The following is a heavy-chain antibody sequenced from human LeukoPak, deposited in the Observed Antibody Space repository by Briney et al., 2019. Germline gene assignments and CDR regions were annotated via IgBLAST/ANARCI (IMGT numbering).Heavy chain of an antibody. Sequence: PSETLSLTCAVYGGSFSGYYWSWIRQPPGKGPEWIGSIYDSGSTYYNPSLKSRVTISVDTSKNQFSLKLNSVTAADTAVYYCARHYGPWGQGTLVTVSS. V-gene: IGHV4-34*01. D-gene: IGHD3-16*01. CDR2: IYDSGST. J-gene: IGHJ5*02. CDR3: ARHYGP. CDR1: GGSFSGYY.